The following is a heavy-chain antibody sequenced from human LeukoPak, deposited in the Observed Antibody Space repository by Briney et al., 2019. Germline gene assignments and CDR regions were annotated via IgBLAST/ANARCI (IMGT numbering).Heavy chain of an antibody. V-gene: IGHV1-3*01. CDR3: ASDLPRQQQLVRSYYYGMDV. D-gene: IGHD6-13*01. J-gene: IGHJ6*02. CDR1: GYTFTSYG. Sequence: ASVKVSCKASGYTFTSYGISWVRQAPRQGLEWMGWINAGNGNTKYSQKFQGRVTITRDTSASTAYMELSSLRSEDTAVYYCASDLPRQQQLVRSYYYGMDVWGQGTTVTVSS. CDR2: INAGNGNT.